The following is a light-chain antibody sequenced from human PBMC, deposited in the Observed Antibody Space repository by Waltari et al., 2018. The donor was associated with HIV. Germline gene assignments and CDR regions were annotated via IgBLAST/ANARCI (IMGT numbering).Light chain of an antibody. CDR2: KDI. Sequence: SYELTQTPSVSVSPGQTARISCSRGAPPKKYSSWYGQKPGQAPVLIIYKDIERPSGIPERISGSRSGTGVTLTISDVQAEDEGDYYCQSTDHDGTWVFGGGTKLTVL. J-gene: IGLJ3*02. CDR3: QSTDHDGTWV. CDR1: APPKKY. V-gene: IGLV3-25*03.